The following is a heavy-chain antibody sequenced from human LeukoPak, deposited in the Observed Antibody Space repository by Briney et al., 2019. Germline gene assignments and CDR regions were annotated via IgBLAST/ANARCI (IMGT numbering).Heavy chain of an antibody. D-gene: IGHD2-15*01. V-gene: IGHV6-1*01. CDR1: GDSVSSNSSA. CDR3: ARGDCSSGICYSDSAFDI. CDR2: TFYRSKWYN. Sequence: SQTLSLTCALSGDSVSSNSSAWNWIRQSPSRGLEWLGRTFYRSKWYNDYTSSVKSRITIKPDTSKNQFSLQLKSVTPEDTAVYYCARGDCSSGICYSDSAFDIWGQGTMVTVSS. J-gene: IGHJ3*02.